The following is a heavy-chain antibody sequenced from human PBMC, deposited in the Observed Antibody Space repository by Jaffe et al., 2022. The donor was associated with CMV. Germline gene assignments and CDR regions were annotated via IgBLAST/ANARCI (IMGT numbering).Heavy chain of an antibody. CDR1: GGSISSSNW. V-gene: IGHV4-4*02. CDR2: IYHSGST. J-gene: IGHJ5*02. D-gene: IGHD3-22*01. Sequence: QVQLQESGPGLVKPSGTLSLTCAVSGGSISSSNWWSWVRQPPGKGLEWIGEIYHSGSTNYNPSLKSRVTISVDKSKNQFSLKLSSVTAADTAVYYCARVRDDSSGYYYPNWFDPWGQGTLVTVSS. CDR3: ARVRDDSSGYYYPNWFDP.